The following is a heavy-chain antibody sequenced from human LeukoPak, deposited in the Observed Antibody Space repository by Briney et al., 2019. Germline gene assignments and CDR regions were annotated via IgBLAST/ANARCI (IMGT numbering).Heavy chain of an antibody. D-gene: IGHD3-3*01. J-gene: IGHJ4*02. V-gene: IGHV1-46*01. CDR2: SYPDAGTT. Sequence: ASVKVSCKASGYTFTSYYIHWMRQTPGQGFEWMGVSYPDAGTTDHGQRFRDRFVMTADTATSTVYMELSSLTSEDTGVYYCVREFVGGTFDYWGQGALLTVSA. CDR3: VREFVGGTFDY. CDR1: GYTFTSYY.